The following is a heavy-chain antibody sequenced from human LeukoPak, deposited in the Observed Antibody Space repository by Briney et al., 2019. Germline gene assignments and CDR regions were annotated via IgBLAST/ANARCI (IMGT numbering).Heavy chain of an antibody. Sequence: ASVTVSCKASGGTFSSYAISWVRQAPGQGLEWMGGIIPIFGTANYAQKFQGRVTITTDESTSTAYMELSGLRSEDTAVYYCARGEREGSGYFFDYWGQGTLVTVSS. D-gene: IGHD3-22*01. CDR3: ARGEREGSGYFFDY. CDR2: IIPIFGTA. V-gene: IGHV1-69*05. CDR1: GGTFSSYA. J-gene: IGHJ4*02.